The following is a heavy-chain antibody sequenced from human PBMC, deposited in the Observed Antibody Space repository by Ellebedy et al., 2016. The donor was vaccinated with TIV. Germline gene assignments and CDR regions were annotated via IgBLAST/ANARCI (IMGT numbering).Heavy chain of an antibody. Sequence: MPSETLSLTCTVSGGSISSYYWSWIRQPPGKGLEWLGYISYSGSTTYNPSLKSRVTISVDSSKSQFSLKLSSVTAADTAVYYCARQTYYDFWSGLGAFDIWGQGTVVMVSS. CDR1: GGSISSYY. D-gene: IGHD3-3*01. CDR3: ARQTYYDFWSGLGAFDI. J-gene: IGHJ3*02. CDR2: ISYSGST. V-gene: IGHV4-59*08.